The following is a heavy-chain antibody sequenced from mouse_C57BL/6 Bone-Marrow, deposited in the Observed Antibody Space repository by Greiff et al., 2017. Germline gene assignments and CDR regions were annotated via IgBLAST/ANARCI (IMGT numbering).Heavy chain of an antibody. CDR3: ARSPNYYGSSPFAY. V-gene: IGHV1-81*01. Sequence: QVQLQQSGAELARPGASVKLSCKASGYTFTSYGLSWVKQRTGQGLEWIGEIYPRSGNTYYNEKFKGKATLTADKSSSTAYMELRSLTSEDSAVYFCARSPNYYGSSPFAYWGQGTLVTVSA. CDR1: GYTFTSYG. D-gene: IGHD1-1*01. J-gene: IGHJ3*01. CDR2: IYPRSGNT.